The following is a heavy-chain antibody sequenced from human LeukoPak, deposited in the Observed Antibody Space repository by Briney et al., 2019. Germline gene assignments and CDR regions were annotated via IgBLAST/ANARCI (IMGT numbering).Heavy chain of an antibody. CDR3: AREGLGPSFSAWFDP. Sequence: PGGSLRPSCAASGFTFSNYGMHWVRQAPGKGLEWVIVVSNDGGTKYYSDSVKGRFTISRDNSENTLYLQMNSLRTEDTAVYYCAREGLGPSFSAWFDPWGQGTLVTVSS. J-gene: IGHJ5*02. CDR1: GFTFSNYG. V-gene: IGHV3-30*03. CDR2: VSNDGGTK. D-gene: IGHD3/OR15-3a*01.